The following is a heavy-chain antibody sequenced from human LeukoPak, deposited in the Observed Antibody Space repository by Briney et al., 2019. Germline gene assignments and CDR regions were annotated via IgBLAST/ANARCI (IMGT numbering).Heavy chain of an antibody. CDR2: IIPIFGTA. J-gene: IGHJ4*02. CDR3: ARDLTGSTRREAEDY. Sequence: ASAKVSCKAFGGTFSSYAISWVRQAPGQGLKWMGGIIPIFGTANYAQNFQGRVTVTRDTSISTAYMELSRLRSDDKAVYYCARDLTGSTRREAEDYWGQGTMVTVSS. CDR1: GGTFSSYA. V-gene: IGHV1-69*05. D-gene: IGHD1-7*01.